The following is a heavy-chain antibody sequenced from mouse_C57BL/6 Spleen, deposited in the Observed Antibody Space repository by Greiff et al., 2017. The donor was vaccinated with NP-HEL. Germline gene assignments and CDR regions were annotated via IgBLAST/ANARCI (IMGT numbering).Heavy chain of an antibody. V-gene: IGHV6-3*01. D-gene: IGHD1-1*01. Sequence: EVQLQESGGGLVQPGGSMKLSCVASGFTFSNYWMNWVRQSPEKGLEWVAQIRLKSDNYATHYAESVKGRFTISRDDSKSSVYLQMNNLRAEDTGIYYCTRGYYGSPWFAYWGQGTLVTVSA. CDR3: TRGYYGSPWFAY. CDR2: IRLKSDNYAT. CDR1: GFTFSNYW. J-gene: IGHJ3*01.